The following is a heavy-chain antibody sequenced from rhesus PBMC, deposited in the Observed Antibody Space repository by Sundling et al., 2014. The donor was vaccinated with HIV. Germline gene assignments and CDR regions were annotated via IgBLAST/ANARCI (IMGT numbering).Heavy chain of an antibody. CDR1: GFTFSDCG. CDR2: INNVGGRT. J-gene: IGHJ4*01. Sequence: EVQLVETGGGLVQPGGSLKLSCVASGFTFSDCGMSWVRQAPGKGLEWVSTINNVGGRTYYADSVKGRFSISRDNSKNTLSLQMNSLRAEDTAVFYCAKEGVYGNYFDFWGQGVLVTVSS. D-gene: IGHD4-29*01. CDR3: AKEGVYGNYFDF. V-gene: IGHV3S42*01.